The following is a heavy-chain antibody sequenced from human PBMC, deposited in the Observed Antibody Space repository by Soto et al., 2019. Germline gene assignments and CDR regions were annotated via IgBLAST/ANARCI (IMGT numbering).Heavy chain of an antibody. D-gene: IGHD3-10*01. CDR3: AASRILWFGELFPVYYYYGMDV. Sequence: ASETLCLTCTGSGGSISSCYWSWIRQPPGQRLEWIGYIYYSGSTNYNPSLKSRVTISVDTSKNQFSLKLSSVTAADTAVYYCAASRILWFGELFPVYYYYGMDVWGQGTTVTVS. CDR2: IYYSGST. V-gene: IGHV4-59*01. CDR1: GGSISSCY. J-gene: IGHJ6*02.